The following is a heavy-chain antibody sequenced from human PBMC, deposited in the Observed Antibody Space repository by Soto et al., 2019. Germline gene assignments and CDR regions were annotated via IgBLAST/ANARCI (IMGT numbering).Heavy chain of an antibody. CDR3: AKVSRQWLAIPYFQH. V-gene: IGHV3-30*18. CDR2: ISYDGSNK. Sequence: GGSLRLSCAASGFTFSSYGMHWVRQAPGKGLEWVAVISYDGSNKYYADSVKGRFTISRDNSKNTLYLQMNSLRAEDTAVYYCAKVSRQWLAIPYFQHWGQGTLVTVSS. D-gene: IGHD6-19*01. CDR1: GFTFSSYG. J-gene: IGHJ1*01.